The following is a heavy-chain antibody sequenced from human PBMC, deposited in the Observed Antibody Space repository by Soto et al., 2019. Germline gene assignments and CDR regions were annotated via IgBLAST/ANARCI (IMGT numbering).Heavy chain of an antibody. Sequence: GGSLRLSCKASGFTLRNYAMTWIRQAPGKGLEWVSLISANDVGTYYAESVKTRFTISTDQSRNTVYLQMDSLRADDTAIYYCAKAKNDYNWDNRPPFDYWGQGTLVTV. V-gene: IGHV3-23*01. CDR2: ISANDVGT. J-gene: IGHJ4*02. CDR1: GFTLRNYA. CDR3: AKAKNDYNWDNRPPFDY. D-gene: IGHD1-20*01.